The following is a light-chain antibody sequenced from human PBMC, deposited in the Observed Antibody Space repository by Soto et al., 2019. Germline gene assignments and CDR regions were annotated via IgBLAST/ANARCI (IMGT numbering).Light chain of an antibody. CDR2: GAS. CDR1: QSVSSN. J-gene: IGKJ1*01. Sequence: EIVLTQSPGTLSLSPGERATLSCRASQSVSSNLAWYQQKPGQAPRLLIYGASTRATGIPARFSGSGSGTEFTLTISSLQSEDFAVYYCQQRSNWSWTFGQGTKVDIK. CDR3: QQRSNWSWT. V-gene: IGKV3-15*01.